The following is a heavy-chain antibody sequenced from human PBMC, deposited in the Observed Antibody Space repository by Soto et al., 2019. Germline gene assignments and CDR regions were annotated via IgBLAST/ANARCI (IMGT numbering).Heavy chain of an antibody. Sequence: SVKVSCKTSGGTFSSYAISWVRQAPGQGLEWMGGIVPIVDTSTYAQKFQGRVTITADESTSTVYMELSSLRSDDTAVYYCAGPPELTRIYYYYGMDVWGQGTTVTVSS. D-gene: IGHD1-7*01. CDR3: AGPPELTRIYYYYGMDV. J-gene: IGHJ6*02. CDR2: IVPIVDTS. V-gene: IGHV1-69*13. CDR1: GGTFSSYA.